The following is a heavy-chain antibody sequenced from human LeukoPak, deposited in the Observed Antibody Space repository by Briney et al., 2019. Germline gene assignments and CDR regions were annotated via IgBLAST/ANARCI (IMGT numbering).Heavy chain of an antibody. V-gene: IGHV3-30-3*01. CDR1: GFTFSSYW. CDR2: ISYDASNK. Sequence: GGSLRLSCAASGFTFSSYWMSWVRQAPGKGLEWVAVISYDASNKYYADSVKGRFTISRDNSKNTLYLQMNSLRAEDTAVYYCARGGGYNYASYFYGMDAWGQGTTVTVSS. J-gene: IGHJ6*02. D-gene: IGHD5-24*01. CDR3: ARGGGYNYASYFYGMDA.